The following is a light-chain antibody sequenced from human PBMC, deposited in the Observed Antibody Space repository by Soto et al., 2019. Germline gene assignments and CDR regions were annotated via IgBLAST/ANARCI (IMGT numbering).Light chain of an antibody. J-gene: IGKJ1*01. Sequence: DIQMTQSPSTLSASVGDRVTITCRATQSIDILLAWYQQKPGKAPNLLIYKASILEIGVPSRFSGSASGTEFTLTISSLQPDDFASYYCQQYYRYPWTFGQGTKVEIK. CDR1: QSIDIL. V-gene: IGKV1-5*03. CDR2: KAS. CDR3: QQYYRYPWT.